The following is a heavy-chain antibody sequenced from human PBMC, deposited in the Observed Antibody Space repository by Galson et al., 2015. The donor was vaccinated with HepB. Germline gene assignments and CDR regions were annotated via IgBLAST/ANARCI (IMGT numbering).Heavy chain of an antibody. Sequence: SLRLACAASGFTFSSYAMSWVRQAPGKGLEWVSAISGSGGSAYYADSVKGRFTISRDNSKNTLYLQMNSLRAEDTAVYYCAKDGFIVGATPLYYFDYWGQGTLVTVSS. J-gene: IGHJ4*02. D-gene: IGHD1-26*01. CDR1: GFTFSSYA. CDR2: ISGSGGSA. CDR3: AKDGFIVGATPLYYFDY. V-gene: IGHV3-23*01.